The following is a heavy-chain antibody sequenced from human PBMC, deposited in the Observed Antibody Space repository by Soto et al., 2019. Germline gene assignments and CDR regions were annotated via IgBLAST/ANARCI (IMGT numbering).Heavy chain of an antibody. J-gene: IGHJ3*02. Sequence: GGSLRLSCAASGFTFSSYSMNWVRQAPGKGLEWVSSISSSSSYIYYADSVKGRFTISRDNAKNSLYLQMNSLRAEDTAVYYCARDVGAGDIVLMVYAYDAFDIWGQGTMVTVSS. D-gene: IGHD2-8*01. CDR3: ARDVGAGDIVLMVYAYDAFDI. V-gene: IGHV3-21*01. CDR2: ISSSSSYI. CDR1: GFTFSSYS.